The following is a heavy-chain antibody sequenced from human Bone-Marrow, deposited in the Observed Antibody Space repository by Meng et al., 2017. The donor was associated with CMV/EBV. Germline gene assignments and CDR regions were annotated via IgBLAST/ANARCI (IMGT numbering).Heavy chain of an antibody. CDR3: EKDYGRYSYAFDI. J-gene: IGHJ3*02. V-gene: IGHV3-30*02. D-gene: IGHD3-10*01. Sequence: GGSLRPSCAASEFTFSSYAMHWVRQAPGKGLEWVAYIRYDGSNKYHADSVKGRFIISRDNFKNTLFLQMNSLRAEDTAVYYCEKDYGRYSYAFDIWGQGTMVTVSS. CDR1: EFTFSSYA. CDR2: IRYDGSNK.